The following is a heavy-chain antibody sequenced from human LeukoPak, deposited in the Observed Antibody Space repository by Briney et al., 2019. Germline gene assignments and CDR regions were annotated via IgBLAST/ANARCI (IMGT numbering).Heavy chain of an antibody. CDR1: GFTFSSYS. CDR2: ISNSSSYI. V-gene: IGHV3-21*01. D-gene: IGHD3-22*01. J-gene: IGHJ4*02. Sequence: PGGSLRLSCAASGFTFSSYSMNWVRQAPGKGLEWVSSISNSSSYIYYADSVKGRFTISRDNAENSLYLQMNSLRAEDTAVYYCARDPPTTYYYDSSGYYYFSYWGQGTLVTVSS. CDR3: ARDPPTTYYYDSSGYYYFSY.